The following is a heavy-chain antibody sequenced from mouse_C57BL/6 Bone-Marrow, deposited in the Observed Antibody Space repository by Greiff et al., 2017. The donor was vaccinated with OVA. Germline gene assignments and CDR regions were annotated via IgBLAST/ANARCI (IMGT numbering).Heavy chain of an antibody. CDR2: ISNGGGST. CDR3: ARRNSNYFYYFDY. V-gene: IGHV5-12*01. CDR1: GFTFSDYY. Sequence: DVHLVESGGGLVQPGGSLKLSCAASGFTFSDYYMYWVRQTPEKRLEWVAYISNGGGSTYYPDTVKGRFTISRDNAKNTLYLQMSRLKSEDTAMYYCARRNSNYFYYFDYWGQGTTLTVSS. J-gene: IGHJ2*01. D-gene: IGHD2-5*01.